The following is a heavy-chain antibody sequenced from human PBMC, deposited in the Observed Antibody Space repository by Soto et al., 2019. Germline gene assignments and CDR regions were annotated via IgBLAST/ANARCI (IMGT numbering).Heavy chain of an antibody. CDR1: GYTFTSYG. J-gene: IGHJ6*03. V-gene: IGHV1-18*01. Sequence: QVQLVQSGAEVKKPGASVKVSCKASGYTFTSYGISWVRQAPGQGLEWMGWISAYNGNTNYAQKLQGRVTMTTDTSTSTDYMELRSLRSDDTAVYYCARTDMVSTGYYYYYMDVWGKGTTVTVSS. CDR3: ARTDMVSTGYYYYYMDV. CDR2: ISAYNGNT. D-gene: IGHD5-12*01.